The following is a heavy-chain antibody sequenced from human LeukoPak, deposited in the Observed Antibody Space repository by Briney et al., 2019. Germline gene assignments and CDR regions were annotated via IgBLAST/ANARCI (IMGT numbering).Heavy chain of an antibody. CDR2: ISYDGSNT. CDR3: ARADADRDDFDI. D-gene: IGHD2-15*01. J-gene: IGHJ3*02. Sequence: GGSLRLSCAASGFTFTSYGMRWVRQAPGQGLEWVGFISYDGSNTNYADYVKGRFTISTDTSTNTLYLQMNSLRAEDTAVYYCARADADRDDFDIWGQGTMVTVSS. V-gene: IGHV3-30*03. CDR1: GFTFTSYG.